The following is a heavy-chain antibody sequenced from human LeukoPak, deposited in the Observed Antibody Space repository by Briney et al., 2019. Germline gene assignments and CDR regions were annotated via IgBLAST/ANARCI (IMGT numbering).Heavy chain of an antibody. D-gene: IGHD3-10*01. CDR3: ATAGEYRFDH. CDR1: GFTFSSYW. CDR2: MNPDGSTI. J-gene: IGHJ5*02. Sequence: GGSLRLSCATSGFTFSSYWMHWVRQDPGKGLVWVSRMNPDGSTINYADSVKGRFTISRDNAKSTLYLQMNNLRLEDTAVYYCATAGEYRFDHWGQGTLVSVSS. V-gene: IGHV3-74*01.